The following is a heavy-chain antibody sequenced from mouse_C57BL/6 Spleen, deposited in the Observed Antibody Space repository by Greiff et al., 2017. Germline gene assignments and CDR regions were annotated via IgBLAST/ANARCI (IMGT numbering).Heavy chain of an antibody. D-gene: IGHD1-1*01. V-gene: IGHV2-6-1*01. CDR3: ARHHYYGSSYGYWYFDV. CDR1: GFSLTSYG. CDR2: IWSDGST. J-gene: IGHJ1*03. Sequence: VQLQQSGPGLVAPSQSLSITCTVSGFSLTSYGVHWVRQPPGKGLEWLVVIWSDGSTTYNSALKSRLSISKDNSKSQVFLKMNSLQTDDTAMYYCARHHYYGSSYGYWYFDVWGTGTTVTVSS.